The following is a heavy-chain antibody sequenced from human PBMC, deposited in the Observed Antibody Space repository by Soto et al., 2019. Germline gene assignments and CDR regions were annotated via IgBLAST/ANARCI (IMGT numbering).Heavy chain of an antibody. CDR1: GGTFSSYA. CDR3: ARANRDYDSSGYYHNWFDP. V-gene: IGHV1-69*13. D-gene: IGHD3-22*01. J-gene: IGHJ5*02. CDR2: IIPIFGTA. Sequence: SVKVSCKASGGTFSSYAISWVRQAPGQGLEWMGGIIPIFGTANYAQKFQGRVTITADESTSTAYMELSSLRSEDTAVYYRARANRDYDSSGYYHNWFDPWGQGTLVTVSS.